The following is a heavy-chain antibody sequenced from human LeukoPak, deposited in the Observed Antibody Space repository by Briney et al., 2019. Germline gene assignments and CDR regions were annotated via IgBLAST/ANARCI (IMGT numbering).Heavy chain of an antibody. CDR1: GGSFSGYY. CDR2: INHSGST. D-gene: IGHD1-7*01. V-gene: IGHV4-34*01. CDR3: ARLYGNYQNYFDY. Sequence: SETLSLTCAVYGGSFSGYYWSWIRQPPGKGLEWIGEINHSGSTNYNPSLKSRVTISVDTSKNQFSLKLRSVTAADTAVYYCARLYGNYQNYFDYWGQGTLVTVSS. J-gene: IGHJ4*02.